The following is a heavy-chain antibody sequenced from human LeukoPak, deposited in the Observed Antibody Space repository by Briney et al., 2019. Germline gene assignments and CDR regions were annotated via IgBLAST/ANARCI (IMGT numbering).Heavy chain of an antibody. CDR2: IYYSGST. CDR3: AGHDYGGANAFDI. J-gene: IGHJ3*02. D-gene: IGHD4-23*01. Sequence: SETLSLTCTVSGYSISSGYYWGWIRQPPGKGLEWIGYIYYSGSTNYNPSLKSRVTISVDTSKNQFSLKLSSVTAADTAVYYCAGHDYGGANAFDIWGQGTMVTVSS. V-gene: IGHV4-61*01. CDR1: GYSISSGYY.